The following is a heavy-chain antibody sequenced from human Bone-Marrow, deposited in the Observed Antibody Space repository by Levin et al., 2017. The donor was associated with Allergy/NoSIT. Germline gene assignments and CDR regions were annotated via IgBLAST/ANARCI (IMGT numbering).Heavy chain of an antibody. CDR2: MSPNSGNT. D-gene: IGHD6-6*01. CDR3: ARGHFSGVAGRPPYEGVIYFFDY. CDR1: GYTFSSYD. V-gene: IGHV1-8*01. Sequence: GESLKISCKASGYTFSSYDVNWVRQAAGQGLEWMGWMSPNSGNTAYAQKFQGRVTMTWDTSISTAYMQLTSLRSEDTAVYFCARGHFSGVAGRPPYEGVIYFFDYWGQGTLVTVSS. J-gene: IGHJ4*02.